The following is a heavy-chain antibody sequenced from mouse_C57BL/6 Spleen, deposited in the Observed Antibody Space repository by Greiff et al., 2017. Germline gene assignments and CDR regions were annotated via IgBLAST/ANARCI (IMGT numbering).Heavy chain of an antibody. CDR2: FHPYNDDT. V-gene: IGHV1-47*01. CDR1: GYTFTTYP. CDR3: ARDYYGSRRDWYFDV. J-gene: IGHJ1*03. Sequence: QVQLQQSGAELVKPGASVKMSCKASGYTFTTYPIEWMKQNHGKSLEWIGNFHPYNDDTKYNEKFKGKATLTVEKSSSTVYLELSRLPSVDSAVYYCARDYYGSRRDWYFDVWGTGTTVTVSS. D-gene: IGHD1-1*01.